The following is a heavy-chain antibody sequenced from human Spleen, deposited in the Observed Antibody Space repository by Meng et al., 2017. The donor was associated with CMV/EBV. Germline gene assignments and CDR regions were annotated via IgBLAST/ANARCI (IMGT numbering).Heavy chain of an antibody. J-gene: IGHJ4*02. CDR2: IYTGDSDT. CDR1: GYNFNSYW. V-gene: IGHV5-51*01. D-gene: IGHD6-19*01. Sequence: GGSLRLSCKASGYNFNSYWIAWVRQMPGKGLEWVGIIYTGDSDTRYSPSFQGQVTISADKSVSTAYLQWSSLTASDTAMYYCAGTPIAVAGLEFEYWGQGTLVTVSS. CDR3: AGTPIAVAGLEFEY.